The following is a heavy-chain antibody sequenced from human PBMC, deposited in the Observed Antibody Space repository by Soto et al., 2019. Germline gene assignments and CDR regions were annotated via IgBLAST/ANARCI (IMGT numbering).Heavy chain of an antibody. CDR1: GYTLTELS. CDR3: ARDWAGDLRFLEPLGPRGYYYYYMDV. CDR2: FDPEDGET. D-gene: IGHD3-3*01. Sequence: GASVKVSCKVSGYTLTELSMHWVRQAPGKGLEWMGGFDPEDGETIYAQKFQGRVTMTEDTSTDTAYMELRSLRSDDTAVYYCARDWAGDLRFLEPLGPRGYYYYYMDVWGKGTTVTVSS. J-gene: IGHJ6*03. V-gene: IGHV1-24*01.